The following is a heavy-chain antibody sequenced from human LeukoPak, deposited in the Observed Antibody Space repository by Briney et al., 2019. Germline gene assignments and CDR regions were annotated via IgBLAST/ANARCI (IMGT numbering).Heavy chain of an antibody. D-gene: IGHD3-22*01. Sequence: GGSLRLSCSASGFTFSSYAMHWVRQAPGQGLEYVSAINSNGGTTYYSDSVKGRFTISRDNSKNTLYLQMSSLRAEDTAVYYCVKMGTYYYDSSVSNYWGQGTLVTVSS. CDR2: INSNGGTT. V-gene: IGHV3-64D*09. CDR3: VKMGTYYYDSSVSNY. J-gene: IGHJ4*02. CDR1: GFTFSSYA.